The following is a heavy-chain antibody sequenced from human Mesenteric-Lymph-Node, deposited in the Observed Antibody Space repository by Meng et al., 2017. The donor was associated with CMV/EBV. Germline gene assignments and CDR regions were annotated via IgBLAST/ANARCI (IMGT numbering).Heavy chain of an antibody. CDR3: ADDSSGWYRGAFDI. CDR2: IYYSGST. Sequence: ESLKISCTVSGGSISSSSYYWGWIRQPPGKGLEWIGSIYYSGSTYYNPSLKSRVTISVDTSKNQFSLKLSSVTAADTAVYYCADDSSGWYRGAFDIWGQGTMVTVSS. D-gene: IGHD6-19*01. V-gene: IGHV4-39*01. CDR1: GGSISSSSYY. J-gene: IGHJ3*02.